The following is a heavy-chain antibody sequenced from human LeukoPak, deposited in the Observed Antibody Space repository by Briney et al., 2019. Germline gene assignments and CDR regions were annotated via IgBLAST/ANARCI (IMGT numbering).Heavy chain of an antibody. V-gene: IGHV3-9*01. D-gene: IGHD4-17*01. J-gene: IGHJ4*02. CDR3: AKAFGYGDYPNYFDY. Sequence: PGGSLRLSCAASGFTFSSYGMHWVRQAPGKGLEWVSGISWNSGSIGYADSVKGRFTISRDNAKNSLYLQMNSLRAEDTALYYCAKAFGYGDYPNYFDYWGQGTLVTVSS. CDR1: GFTFSSYG. CDR2: ISWNSGSI.